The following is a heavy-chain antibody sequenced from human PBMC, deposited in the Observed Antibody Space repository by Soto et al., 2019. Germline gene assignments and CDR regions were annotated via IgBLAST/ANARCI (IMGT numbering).Heavy chain of an antibody. Sequence: GGSLRLSCAASGFTFDDYAMHWVRQAPGKGLEWVSGISWNSGSIGYADSVKGRFTISRDNAKNSLYLQMNSLRAEDTALYYCAKTSVAYYYYMDVWGKGTTVTVSS. CDR1: GFTFDDYA. CDR3: AKTSVAYYYYMDV. CDR2: ISWNSGSI. J-gene: IGHJ6*03. V-gene: IGHV3-9*01.